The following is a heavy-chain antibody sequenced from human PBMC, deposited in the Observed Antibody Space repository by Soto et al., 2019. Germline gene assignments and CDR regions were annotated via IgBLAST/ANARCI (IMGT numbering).Heavy chain of an antibody. Sequence: QVRLVESGGGVVQPGRSLRLSCAASGFSFSSYGMHWVRQAPGKGLEWVAVIWHNGKNEYYADSVRGRFTISRDNSKNTLYLQMNSLRAEDTAVYYCARGHGECVVVTATDYWGQGTLVTVSS. V-gene: IGHV3-33*01. CDR3: ARGHGECVVVTATDY. J-gene: IGHJ4*02. CDR1: GFSFSSYG. CDR2: IWHNGKNE. D-gene: IGHD2-21*02.